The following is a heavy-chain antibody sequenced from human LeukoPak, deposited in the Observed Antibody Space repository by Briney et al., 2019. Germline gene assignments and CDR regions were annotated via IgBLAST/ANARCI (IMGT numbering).Heavy chain of an antibody. J-gene: IGHJ4*02. CDR3: AKDLEGHSRPAAAGFDY. CDR2: ISYYSGSN. V-gene: IGHV3-9*01. Sequence: GGSLRLSCSASGFTFGDYLMHCVRQAPGKGLEDVSGISYYSGSNGYADSVKGRFTISKVKAKTSPYLQLNGLRVDDTALYFCAKDLEGHSRPAAAGFDYWGQGTLVTV. CDR1: GFTFGDYL. D-gene: IGHD6-13*01.